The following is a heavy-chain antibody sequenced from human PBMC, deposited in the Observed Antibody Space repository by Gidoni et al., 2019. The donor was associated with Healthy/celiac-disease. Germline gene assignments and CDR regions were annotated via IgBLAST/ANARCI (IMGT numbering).Heavy chain of an antibody. CDR2: ISSSSSYI. V-gene: IGHV3-21*01. Sequence: ELQLVESGGGLVKPGGSLRLSCAASGSTFSSYTMNWVRQVPGKGLEWVSSISSSSSYIYYADSVKGRFTISRDNAKNSLYLQMNSLRAEDTAVYYCARVRRYSGYEANFDYWGQGTLVTVSS. CDR1: GSTFSSYT. D-gene: IGHD5-12*01. J-gene: IGHJ4*02. CDR3: ARVRRYSGYEANFDY.